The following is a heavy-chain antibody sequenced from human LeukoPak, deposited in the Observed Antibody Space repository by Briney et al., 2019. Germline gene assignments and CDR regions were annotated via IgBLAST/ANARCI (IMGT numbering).Heavy chain of an antibody. D-gene: IGHD2-21*02. V-gene: IGHV3-30*02. CDR1: GFTFSTYG. CDR2: IRSDGNNK. Sequence: GGSLRLSCAASGFTFSTYGMHWVRQAPGQGLEWVASIRSDGNNKYYADSVKGRFIISRDNSKNTLYLQMNSLRAEDTAVYYCAKDDFKYYYYYMDVWGKGTTVTVSS. CDR3: AKDDFKYYYYYMDV. J-gene: IGHJ6*03.